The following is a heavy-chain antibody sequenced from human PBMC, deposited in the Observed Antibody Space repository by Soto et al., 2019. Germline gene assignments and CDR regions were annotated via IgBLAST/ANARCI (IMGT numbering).Heavy chain of an antibody. V-gene: IGHV1-2*02. CDR1: GYTFTGYY. J-gene: IGHJ4*02. CDR3: VTGDHLVR. Sequence: ASVKVSCKTSGYTFTGYYLNWVRQAPGRGLEWVGWINPKTGDTNNAQKFQGRVTMTTDTSISTGYMELSGLKSDDTAMYYCVTGDHLVRWGQGTRVTVSS. CDR2: INPKTGDT. D-gene: IGHD6-6*01.